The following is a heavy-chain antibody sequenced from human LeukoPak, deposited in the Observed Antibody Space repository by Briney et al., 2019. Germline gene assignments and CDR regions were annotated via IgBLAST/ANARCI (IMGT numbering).Heavy chain of an antibody. D-gene: IGHD3-22*01. Sequence: GESLKISCKGSGYTFTSYDISWVRQATGQGLEWMGWMNPNSGKTGYAQKFQGRVTITRNTSISTAYMELSNLRSEDTAVYYCARVITNYYYYYMDVWGKGTTVTVSS. CDR3: ARVITNYYYYYMDV. J-gene: IGHJ6*03. CDR1: GYTFTSYD. CDR2: MNPNSGKT. V-gene: IGHV1-8*03.